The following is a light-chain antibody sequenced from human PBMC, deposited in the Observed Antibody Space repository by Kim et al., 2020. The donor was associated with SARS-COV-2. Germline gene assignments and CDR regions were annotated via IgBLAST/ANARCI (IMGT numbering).Light chain of an antibody. CDR2: EDN. J-gene: IGLJ3*02. V-gene: IGLV6-57*03. Sequence: TVTISGTRSSGSIASNYVQWYQQRPGSAPTTVIYEDNQRPSGVPDRFSGSIDSSSNSASLTISGLKTEDEADYYCQSYDSSNVWVFGGGTQLTVL. CDR3: QSYDSSNVWV. CDR1: SGSIASNY.